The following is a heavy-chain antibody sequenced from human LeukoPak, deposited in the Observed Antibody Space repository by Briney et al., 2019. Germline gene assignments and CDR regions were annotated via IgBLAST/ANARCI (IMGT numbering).Heavy chain of an antibody. CDR1: GFTFSSYW. V-gene: IGHV3-21*01. D-gene: IGHD1-1*01. Sequence: PGGSLRLSCAASGFTFSSYWMSWVRQAPGKGLEWVSSITPRGDYIYYADSLKGRFTISRDNAKNSLYLQMSSLRAEDTAVYYCVRHRTASDYWGQGALVTVSS. CDR2: ITPRGDYI. J-gene: IGHJ4*02. CDR3: VRHRTASDY.